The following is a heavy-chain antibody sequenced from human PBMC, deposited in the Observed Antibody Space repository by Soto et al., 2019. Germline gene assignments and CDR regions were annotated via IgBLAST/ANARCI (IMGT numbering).Heavy chain of an antibody. CDR2: ISYDGSNK. CDR1: GFTFSNYV. CDR3: ARDSPEKEFDY. V-gene: IGHV3-30-3*01. Sequence: QVQLVESGGGVVQPGRSLRLSCAASGFTFSNYVMHWVRQAQGKGLEWVAVISYDGSNKYYADSVKGRFTISRDNSKNTLYLQMNSLRAEDTAVYYCARDSPEKEFDYWGQGTLVTVSS. J-gene: IGHJ4*02.